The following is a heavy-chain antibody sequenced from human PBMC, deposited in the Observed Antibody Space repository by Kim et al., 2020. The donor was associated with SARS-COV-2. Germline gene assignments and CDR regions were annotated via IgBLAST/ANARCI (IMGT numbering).Heavy chain of an antibody. V-gene: IGHV3-21*01. CDR2: ISSSSSYI. CDR1: GFTFSSYS. D-gene: IGHD4-17*01. J-gene: IGHJ4*02. CDR3: ASKALYGGNSEDY. Sequence: GGSLRLSCAASGFTFSSYSMNWVRQAPGKGLEWVSSISSSSSYIYYADSVKGRFTISRDNAKNSLYLQMNSLRAEDTAVYYCASKALYGGNSEDYWGQGTLVTVSS.